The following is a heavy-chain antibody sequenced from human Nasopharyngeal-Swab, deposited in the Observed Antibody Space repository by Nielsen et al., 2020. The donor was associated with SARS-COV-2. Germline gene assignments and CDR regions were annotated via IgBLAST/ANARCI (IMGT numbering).Heavy chain of an antibody. CDR1: GYTFTSYG. Sequence: ASVKVSCKASGYTFTSYGISWVRQAPGQGLEWMGWISAYNGNTNYAQKLQGRVTMTTDTSTSTAYMELRSLRSDDTAVYYCARDAPNDQPYCYYGMDVWGQGTTVTVSS. V-gene: IGHV1-18*01. J-gene: IGHJ6*02. CDR3: ARDAPNDQPYCYYGMDV. CDR2: ISAYNGNT.